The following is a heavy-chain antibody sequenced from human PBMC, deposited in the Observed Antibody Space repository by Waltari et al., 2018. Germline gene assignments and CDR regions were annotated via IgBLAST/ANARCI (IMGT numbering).Heavy chain of an antibody. V-gene: IGHV3-74*01. J-gene: IGHJ4*02. CDR1: GFTFSSHW. D-gene: IGHD4-17*01. Sequence: EVQLEESGGGLVQPGGSLRLSCAASGFTFSSHWMHWVRQAPGKGLVWVSRTNGEGSSTSYADSVKGRFTISRDNAKNTLYLQMNSLRAEDTAVYYCSRDLQHGDFGRGRDYWGQGTLVTVSS. CDR2: TNGEGSST. CDR3: SRDLQHGDFGRGRDY.